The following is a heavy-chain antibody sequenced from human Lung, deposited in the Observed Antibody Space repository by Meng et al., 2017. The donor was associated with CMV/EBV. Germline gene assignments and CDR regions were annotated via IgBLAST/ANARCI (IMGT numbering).Heavy chain of an antibody. CDR2: ISSSSSYI. Sequence: GSXKISXXASGFTFSSYSMNWVRQAPGKGLEWVSSISSSSSYIYYADSVKGRFTISRDNAKNSLYLQMNSLRAEDTAVYYCARDLYDILTGYYKGYYGMDVWGQGXTVTVSS. CDR3: ARDLYDILTGYYKGYYGMDV. V-gene: IGHV3-21*01. CDR1: GFTFSSYS. J-gene: IGHJ6*02. D-gene: IGHD3-9*01.